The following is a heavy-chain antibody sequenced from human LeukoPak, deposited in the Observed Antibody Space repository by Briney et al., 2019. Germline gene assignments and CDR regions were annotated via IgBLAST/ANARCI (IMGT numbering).Heavy chain of an antibody. CDR1: GGSISSGGYS. Sequence: PSQTLSLTCAVSGGSISSGGYSWSWIRQPPGKGLEWIGYIYHSGSTYYNPSLKSRVTISVDTSKNQFSLKLSSVTAADTAVYYCARDMTDWWFDPWGQGTLVTVSS. CDR3: ARDMTDWWFDP. V-gene: IGHV4-30-2*05. D-gene: IGHD3-9*01. CDR2: IYHSGST. J-gene: IGHJ5*02.